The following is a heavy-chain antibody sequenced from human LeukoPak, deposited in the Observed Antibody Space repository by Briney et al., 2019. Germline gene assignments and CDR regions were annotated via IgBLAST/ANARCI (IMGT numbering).Heavy chain of an antibody. CDR1: GFTFSSYG. J-gene: IGHJ4*02. Sequence: GGSLRLSCAASGFTFSSYGMRWVSQAPGKGLEGGAVIWYDGSNKYYADSVKGRFTISRDNSKNTLYLQMNSLRAEDTAVYYCAREEEQQLVTSFDYWGQGTLVTVSS. CDR2: IWYDGSNK. CDR3: AREEEQQLVTSFDY. D-gene: IGHD6-13*01. V-gene: IGHV3-33*01.